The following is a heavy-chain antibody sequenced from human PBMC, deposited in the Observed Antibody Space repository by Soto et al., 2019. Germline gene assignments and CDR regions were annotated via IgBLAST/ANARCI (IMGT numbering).Heavy chain of an antibody. J-gene: IGHJ5*02. D-gene: IGHD3-22*01. CDR1: GDSISSGY. CDR2: MYFGGSF. Sequence: QVHLQESGPGLVKPSETLSLTCSVSGDSISSGYWTWIRQPPGRGLEWIGFMYFGGSFNYNPSLESRVIFSVDTSKNQFSLKLTSVTAADTAIYYCTRAYYDSVGLGVDPWGQGAQVTVSS. V-gene: IGHV4-59*01. CDR3: TRAYYDSVGLGVDP.